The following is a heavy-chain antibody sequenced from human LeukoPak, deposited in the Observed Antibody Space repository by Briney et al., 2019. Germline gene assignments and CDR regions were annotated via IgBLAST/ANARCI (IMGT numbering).Heavy chain of an antibody. CDR2: IIPIFGTA. V-gene: IGHV1-69*06. Sequence: SVKVSCKASGGTFSSYAISWVRQAPGQGLEWMGGIIPIFGTANYAQKFQGRVTITADKSTSTAYMELSSLRSEDTAVYYCARRYRSSTSCYHFDYWGQGTLVTVSS. CDR1: GGTFSSYA. CDR3: ARRYRSSTSCYHFDY. D-gene: IGHD2-2*01. J-gene: IGHJ4*02.